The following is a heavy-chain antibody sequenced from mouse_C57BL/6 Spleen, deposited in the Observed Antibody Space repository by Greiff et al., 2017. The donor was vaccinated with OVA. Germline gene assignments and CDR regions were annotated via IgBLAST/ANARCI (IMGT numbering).Heavy chain of an antibody. Sequence: QVQLQQSGAELVKPGASVKLSCTASGYAFSSYWMNWVKQRPGKGLEWIGQIYPGDGDTTYNGKFKGKATLTADKSSSTAYMHLSSLTSEDSAVYFFAREGGGYSGAMDYWGQGTSVTVSS. D-gene: IGHD2-3*01. J-gene: IGHJ4*01. CDR2: IYPGDGDT. CDR1: GYAFSSYW. CDR3: AREGGGYSGAMDY. V-gene: IGHV1-80*01.